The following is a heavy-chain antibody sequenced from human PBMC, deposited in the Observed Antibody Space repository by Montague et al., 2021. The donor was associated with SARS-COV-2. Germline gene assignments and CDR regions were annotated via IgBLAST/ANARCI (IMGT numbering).Heavy chain of an antibody. CDR1: GFSFSYYG. J-gene: IGHJ5*02. Sequence: SLRLSCAASGFSFSYYGIYCLRQAPGKRLEWVSFIGGSSNYIHYADSVSGRFTVSRDNSKKQVYLQMSDLRAEDTAVYYCARRGRMILPNSTVDPWGQGTLVIVSS. D-gene: IGHD2-15*01. V-gene: IGHV3-21*01. CDR3: ARRGRMILPNSTVDP. CDR2: IGGSSNYI.